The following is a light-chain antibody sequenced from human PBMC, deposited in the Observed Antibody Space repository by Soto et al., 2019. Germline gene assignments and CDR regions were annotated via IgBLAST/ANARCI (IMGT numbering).Light chain of an antibody. Sequence: QSVLTQPPSVSGAPGQRVTISCTGSSSNIGAGYDVHWYQQLPGTAPKLLIYGNSNRRSGVPDRFSGSKSGTSASLAITGLQAEDEADYYCQSYDSSLSGWVVFGGGTKLTVL. J-gene: IGLJ2*01. CDR2: GNS. CDR3: QSYDSSLSGWVV. V-gene: IGLV1-40*01. CDR1: SSNIGAGYD.